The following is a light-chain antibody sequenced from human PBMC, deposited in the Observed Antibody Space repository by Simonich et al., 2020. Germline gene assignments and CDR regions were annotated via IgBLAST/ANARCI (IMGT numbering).Light chain of an antibody. CDR1: SSDVGSYNL. CDR2: DVR. J-gene: IGLJ2*01. CDR3: CSYAGSYTGV. V-gene: IGLV2-11*01. Sequence: QSALTQPASVSGSPGQSITISCTGTSSDVGSYNLVSWYQQPPGKAPKLMIYDVRKRPSGVPDRFSGSKSGNTASLTISGLQAEDEADYYCCSYAGSYTGVFGGGTKLTVL.